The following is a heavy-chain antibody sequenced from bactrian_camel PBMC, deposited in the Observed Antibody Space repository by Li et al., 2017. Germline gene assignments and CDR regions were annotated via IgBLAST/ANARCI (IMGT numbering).Heavy chain of an antibody. CDR1: SSTFNAIT. J-gene: IGHJ4*01. Sequence: QLVESGGGLVQPGGSLRLSCTYSSSTFNAITMSWVRQAPGKGLEWVSGIDTGGTRTFNADSVKGRFTISSDDAKNTLYLQLNSLKTEDTAMYYCAKGRPRLGLVAADLDRGQGTQVTVS. D-gene: IGHD7*01. CDR2: IDTGGTRT. CDR3: AKGRPRLGLVAADLD. V-gene: IGHV3S7*01.